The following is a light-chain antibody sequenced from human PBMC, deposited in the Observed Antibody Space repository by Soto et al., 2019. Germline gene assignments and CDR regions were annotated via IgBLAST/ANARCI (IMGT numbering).Light chain of an antibody. J-gene: IGLJ2*01. Sequence: QSVLTQPPSVSGAPGQRVTISCTGSSSNIGAGYDVHWYQHLPGTAPKLLIFANNNRPSGVPDRFSGPKSGTSASLAITGLQSEDEADYYCQSYDSSLSGSVFGGGTKLTVL. V-gene: IGLV1-40*01. CDR3: QSYDSSLSGSV. CDR1: SSNIGAGYD. CDR2: ANN.